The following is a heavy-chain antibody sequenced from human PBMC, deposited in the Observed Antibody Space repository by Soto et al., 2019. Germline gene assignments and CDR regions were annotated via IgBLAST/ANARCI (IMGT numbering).Heavy chain of an antibody. CDR2: ISHDGSNK. Sequence: QVQLVESGGGVVQPGRSLRLSCAASGFTFTTCGMHWVRQAPGKGLEWVALISHDGSNKYYAEFVKGRFTISRDNSKNTLNLQMNSLRAEDTAVYYCASNYYDFWSGYYDYYYLDVWGKGTTVTVSS. D-gene: IGHD3-3*01. CDR1: GFTFTTCG. J-gene: IGHJ6*03. V-gene: IGHV3-30*03. CDR3: ASNYYDFWSGYYDYYYLDV.